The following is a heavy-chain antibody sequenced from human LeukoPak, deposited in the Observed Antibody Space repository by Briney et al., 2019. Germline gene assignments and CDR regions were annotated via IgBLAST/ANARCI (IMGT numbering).Heavy chain of an antibody. D-gene: IGHD3-22*01. V-gene: IGHV3-53*01. J-gene: IGHJ4*02. CDR2: IYSGGPT. CDR3: ARQRYYYDSSGPYFDY. CDR1: GFTVSSNY. Sequence: GGSLRLSCAASGFTVSSNYMSWVRQAPGKGLEWVSVIYSGGPTFHADSVKGRFTFSRDNSKNTLYLQMNSLRAEDTAVYYCARQRYYYDSSGPYFDYWGQGTLVTVSS.